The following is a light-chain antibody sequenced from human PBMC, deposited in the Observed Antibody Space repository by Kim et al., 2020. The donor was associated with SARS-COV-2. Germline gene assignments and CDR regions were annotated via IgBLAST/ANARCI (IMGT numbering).Light chain of an antibody. Sequence: EIVLTQSPGTLSLSPGERATLSCRASQSVPSSNLAWYRQKPGQAPRLLISGASSRDTGIPDRFSGSGSGTDFTLTISRLEPEDFAVYYCQKYSSSPTFGQGTKVDIK. CDR3: QKYSSSPT. J-gene: IGKJ1*01. CDR2: GAS. V-gene: IGKV3-20*01. CDR1: QSVPSSN.